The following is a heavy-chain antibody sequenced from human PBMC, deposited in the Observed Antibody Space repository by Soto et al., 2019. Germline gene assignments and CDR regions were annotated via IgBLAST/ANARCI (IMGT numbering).Heavy chain of an antibody. J-gene: IGHJ4*02. CDR3: ARRRPRSSTLHDY. Sequence: QITLKESGPTLVKPTQTLTLTCSFSGFSLTSGVGVAWIRQTPGKALEWLALIFWDDDKRFNPSLKSRLTITKDTSKNQVVLTMTNMDPVDTATYYCARRRPRSSTLHDYWGQGILVTVSS. V-gene: IGHV2-5*02. D-gene: IGHD6-6*01. CDR2: IFWDDDK. CDR1: GFSLTSGVG.